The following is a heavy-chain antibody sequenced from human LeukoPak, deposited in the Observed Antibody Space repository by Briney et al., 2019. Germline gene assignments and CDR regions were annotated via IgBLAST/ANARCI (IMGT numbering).Heavy chain of an antibody. CDR2: ISSSSSYI. V-gene: IGHV3-21*01. Sequence: PGGSLRLSCAASGFTFSSYSMNWVRQAPGKGLEWVSSISSSSSYIYYADSVKGRFTISRDNAKNSLYLQMNSLRVEDTAVYYCAREDYYGSGSDYYYGMDVWGQGTTVTVSS. CDR1: GFTFSSYS. CDR3: AREDYYGSGSDYYYGMDV. J-gene: IGHJ6*02. D-gene: IGHD3-10*01.